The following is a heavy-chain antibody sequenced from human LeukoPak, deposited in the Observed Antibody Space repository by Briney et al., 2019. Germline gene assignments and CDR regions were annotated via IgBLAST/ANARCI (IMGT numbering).Heavy chain of an antibody. CDR2: INAGGGAT. CDR3: TRTPQAGATGWFDP. V-gene: IGHV1-46*01. CDR1: GYTFTGYY. D-gene: IGHD1-26*01. Sequence: ASVKVSCKASGYTFTGYYMHWVRQAPGQGLEWMGMINAGGGATTYAQKFQGRVIMTRDTSTSTVYMDVSSLRSDDTAVYYCTRTPQAGATGWFDPWGQGTLVTVSS. J-gene: IGHJ5*02.